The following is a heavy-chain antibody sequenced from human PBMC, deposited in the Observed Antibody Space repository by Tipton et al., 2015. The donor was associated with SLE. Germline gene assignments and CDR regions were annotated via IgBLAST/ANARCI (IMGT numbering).Heavy chain of an antibody. J-gene: IGHJ3*02. CDR2: INHSGST. CDR3: ARGFYYDTSGNYGAFDI. D-gene: IGHD3-22*01. V-gene: IGHV4-34*01. Sequence: TLSLTCAVYGGSFSGYYWSWIRQPPGKGLEWIGEINHSGSTHYNASLKSRLTISVDTSKNQFSLKLRSVTAADTAAYYCARGFYYDTSGNYGAFDIWGQGTMVPVSS. CDR1: GGSFSGYY.